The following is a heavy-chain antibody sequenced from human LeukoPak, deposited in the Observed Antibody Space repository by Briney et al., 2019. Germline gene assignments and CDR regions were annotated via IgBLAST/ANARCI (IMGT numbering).Heavy chain of an antibody. J-gene: IGHJ4*02. Sequence: GASVKVSCKASGYTFTGYYMHWVRQAPGQGLEWMGWINPNSGGTNYAQKFQGRVTMTRDTSISTAYMELSRLRSDDTAVYYCARDICGSGSYYDYWGQGTLVTVSS. D-gene: IGHD3-10*01. CDR3: ARDICGSGSYYDY. CDR2: INPNSGGT. V-gene: IGHV1-2*02. CDR1: GYTFTGYY.